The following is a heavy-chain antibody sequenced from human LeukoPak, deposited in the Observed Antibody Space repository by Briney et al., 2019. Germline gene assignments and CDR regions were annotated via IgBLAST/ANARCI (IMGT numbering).Heavy chain of an antibody. CDR3: ARGGVTMVRGVPHNYYYYYYMDV. D-gene: IGHD3-10*01. Sequence: ASVKVSCKASGYTFTSYDINWVRQATGQGLEWMGWMNPNSGNTGYAQKFQGRVTITRNTSISTAYMELSSLRSEDTAVYYCARGGVTMVRGVPHNYYYYYYMDVWGKGTTVTVSS. J-gene: IGHJ6*03. CDR2: MNPNSGNT. CDR1: GYTFTSYD. V-gene: IGHV1-8*03.